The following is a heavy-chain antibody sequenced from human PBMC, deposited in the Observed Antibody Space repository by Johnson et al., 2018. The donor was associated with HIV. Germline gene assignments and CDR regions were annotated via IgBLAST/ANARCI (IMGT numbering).Heavy chain of an antibody. Sequence: VQPVESGGGVVQPGRSLRLSCAASGFTFSSYAMHWVRQAPGKRLEWVPVISYAGSTNYYADSVQGRFTISRDNSKNTLYLQMNSLRAEDTAVYHGARDPWVLSYAFDIGGQGTMVTVSS. CDR3: ARDPWVLSYAFDI. CDR1: GFTFSSYA. V-gene: IGHV3-30-3*01. CDR2: ISYAGSTN. J-gene: IGHJ3*02. D-gene: IGHD2-8*01.